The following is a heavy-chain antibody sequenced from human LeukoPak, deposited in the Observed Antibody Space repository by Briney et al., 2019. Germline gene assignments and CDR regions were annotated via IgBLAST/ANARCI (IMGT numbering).Heavy chain of an antibody. CDR1: GFTFSRYA. D-gene: IGHD1-1*01. CDR3: AKDQGDTTGTTVV. Sequence: TGGSLRLSCATSGFTFSRYAISWVRQAPGKGLEWVSAISGCGGGTYYAGSVKGRFPIPRDNTKNTLFLHMNSLRGEDTAIYYCAKDQGDTTGTTVVWGEGTLVTVSS. V-gene: IGHV3-23*01. J-gene: IGHJ4*02. CDR2: ISGCGGGT.